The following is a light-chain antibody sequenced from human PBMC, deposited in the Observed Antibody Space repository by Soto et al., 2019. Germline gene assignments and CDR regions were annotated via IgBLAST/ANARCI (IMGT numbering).Light chain of an antibody. CDR1: QSVTINY. CDR3: QQYRSSPIT. Sequence: IVLKQSPGTLSLSPGERATLSCRASQSVTINYLAWYQQKPGQAPRLLIYTASSRATGIPDRFSGSGSGTDFSLTISRLEPEDFAVYYCQQYRSSPITFGQGTRLEI. J-gene: IGKJ5*01. CDR2: TAS. V-gene: IGKV3-20*01.